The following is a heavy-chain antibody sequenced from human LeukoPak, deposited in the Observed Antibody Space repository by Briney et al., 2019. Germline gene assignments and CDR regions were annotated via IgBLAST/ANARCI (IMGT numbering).Heavy chain of an antibody. CDR3: ERSAGDTAVEYFDY. V-gene: IGHV3-21*01. D-gene: IGHD5-18*01. J-gene: IGHJ4*02. CDR1: GFTFSSYC. Sequence: GGSLRLSCAASGFTFSSYCMSWVRQAPGKGLEWVSSISSSSSYIYYADSVKGRFTISRDNAKNSLYLQMNSLRAEDTAVYYCERSAGDTAVEYFDYWGQGTLVTVSS. CDR2: ISSSSSYI.